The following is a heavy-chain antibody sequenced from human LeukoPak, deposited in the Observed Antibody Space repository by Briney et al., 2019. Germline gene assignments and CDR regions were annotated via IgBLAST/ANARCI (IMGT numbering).Heavy chain of an antibody. D-gene: IGHD4-17*01. CDR3: ARDPNGDYIGTFDM. CDR1: GFTFSSHA. V-gene: IGHV3-23*01. Sequence: GGSLRLSCAASGFTFSSHAMSWVRQAPGKGLEWVSSISGSGGSTQYADSVQGRFAISRDNSKNTLYLQMNSLRVEDTAMYFCARDPNGDYIGTFDMWGRGTLVSVSS. CDR2: ISGSGGST. J-gene: IGHJ3*02.